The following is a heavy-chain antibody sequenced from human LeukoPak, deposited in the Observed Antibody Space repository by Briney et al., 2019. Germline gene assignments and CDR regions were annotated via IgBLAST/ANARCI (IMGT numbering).Heavy chain of an antibody. Sequence: PSETLSLTCAVYGGSFSGYYWSWIRQPPGKGLEWIGEINHSGSTNYNPSLKSRVTISVDTSKNQFSLKLSSVTAADTAVYYCARGVGSGSYYSGLSSAYYYYGMDVWGQGTTVTVSS. D-gene: IGHD3-10*01. CDR1: GGSFSGYY. J-gene: IGHJ6*02. CDR3: ARGVGSGSYYSGLSSAYYYYGMDV. CDR2: INHSGST. V-gene: IGHV4-34*01.